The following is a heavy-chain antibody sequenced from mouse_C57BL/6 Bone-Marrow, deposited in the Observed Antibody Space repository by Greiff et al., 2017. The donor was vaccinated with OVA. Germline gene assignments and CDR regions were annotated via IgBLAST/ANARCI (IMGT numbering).Heavy chain of an antibody. Sequence: EVHLVESGGGLVQPGGSLKLSCAASGFTFSDYYMYWVRQTPEKRLEWVAYISNGGGSTYYPYTVKGRFTISRDNAKNTLNLQRSRLKSEDTAMYYCARHGDSGAYWGQGTLVTVSA. V-gene: IGHV5-12*01. CDR3: ARHGDSGAY. CDR2: ISNGGGST. J-gene: IGHJ3*01. CDR1: GFTFSDYY.